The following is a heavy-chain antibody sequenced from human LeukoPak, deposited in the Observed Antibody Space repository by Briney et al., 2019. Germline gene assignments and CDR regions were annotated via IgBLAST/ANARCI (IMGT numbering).Heavy chain of an antibody. CDR2: IYYSGST. V-gene: IGHV4-39*01. CDR1: GGSISSSSYY. Sequence: SETLSLTCTVSGGSISSSSYYWGWIRQPPGKGLEWIGRIYYSGSTYYHPSLKSRVTISVDTSKNQFSLKLSSVTAADTAVYYCARPLRHYDFWSGPFDYWGQGTLVTVSS. CDR3: ARPLRHYDFWSGPFDY. J-gene: IGHJ4*02. D-gene: IGHD3-3*01.